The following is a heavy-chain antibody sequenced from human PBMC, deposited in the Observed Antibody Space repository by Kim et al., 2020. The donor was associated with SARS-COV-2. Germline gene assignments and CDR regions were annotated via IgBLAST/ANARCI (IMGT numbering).Heavy chain of an antibody. J-gene: IGHJ6*02. CDR1: GGSVSSGSYY. CDR3: AREDIVVVPAANYYYYYGMDV. D-gene: IGHD2-2*01. Sequence: SETLSLTCTVSGGSVSSGSYYWSWIRQPPGKGLEWIGYIYYSGSTNYNPSLKSRVTISVDTSKNQFSLKLSSVTAADTAVYYCAREDIVVVPAANYYYYYGMDVWGQGTTVTVSS. V-gene: IGHV4-61*01. CDR2: IYYSGST.